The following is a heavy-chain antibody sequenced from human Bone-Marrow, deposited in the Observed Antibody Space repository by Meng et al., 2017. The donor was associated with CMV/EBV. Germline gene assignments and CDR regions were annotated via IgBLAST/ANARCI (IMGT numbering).Heavy chain of an antibody. CDR1: GGSISSSSYY. J-gene: IGHJ6*02. CDR3: ARDPATYDFWSGYIRRDYYYGMDV. Sequence: SEPLSLTCTVSGGSISSSSYYWGWIRQPPGKGLEWIGYIYYSGSTNYNPSLKSRVTISVDTSKNQFSLKLSSVTAADTAVYYCARDPATYDFWSGYIRRDYYYGMDVWGQGTTVTVSS. V-gene: IGHV4-61*01. CDR2: IYYSGST. D-gene: IGHD3-3*01.